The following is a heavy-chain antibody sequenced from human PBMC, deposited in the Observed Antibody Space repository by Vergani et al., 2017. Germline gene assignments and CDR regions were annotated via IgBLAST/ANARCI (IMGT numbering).Heavy chain of an antibody. CDR2: IIPIFGTA. Sequence: QVQLVQSGAEVKKPGSSVKVSCKASGGTFSSYAISWVRQAPRQGLEWMGRIIPIFGTANYAQKFQGRVNITADESTSTAYMELSSLRSEDTVVYYCERDLTPFRYYAPSEPKHWGQGTLVTVSS. CDR1: GGTFSSYA. CDR3: ERDLTPFRYYAPSEPKH. D-gene: IGHD2-2*01. J-gene: IGHJ1*01. V-gene: IGHV1-69*18.